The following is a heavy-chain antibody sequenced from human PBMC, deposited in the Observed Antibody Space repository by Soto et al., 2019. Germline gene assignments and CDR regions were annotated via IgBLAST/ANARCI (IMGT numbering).Heavy chain of an antibody. Sequence: GGSLRLSCAASGFTFRIYSIHWVRQSPGEGLEWVAVMWYDGTNKYYGESVKGRFTISRDNSENTLYLQMNSLRVEDTAVYYCARDATFGTKGGSFDIWGHGTLVTVSS. V-gene: IGHV3-33*01. D-gene: IGHD3-16*01. CDR2: MWYDGTNK. J-gene: IGHJ3*02. CDR1: GFTFRIYS. CDR3: ARDATFGTKGGSFDI.